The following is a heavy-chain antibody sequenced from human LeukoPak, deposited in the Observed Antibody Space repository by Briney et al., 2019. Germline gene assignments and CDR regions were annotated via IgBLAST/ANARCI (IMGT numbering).Heavy chain of an antibody. CDR2: ISGSGDST. V-gene: IGHV3-23*01. CDR1: SLTVSSEG. Sequence: PGPFLRLSWAADSLTVSSEGVGSVRHEGGGGLGWVSAISGSGDSTYYADSVKGRFTISSDNSKNTLSLQMNSLRAEDTAVYYCAKGRIRGVVIADYWGQGTLVTVSS. D-gene: IGHD3-10*01. CDR3: AKGRIRGVVIADY. J-gene: IGHJ4*02.